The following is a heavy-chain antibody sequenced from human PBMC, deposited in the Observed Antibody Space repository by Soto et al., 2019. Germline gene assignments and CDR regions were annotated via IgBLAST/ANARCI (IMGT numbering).Heavy chain of an antibody. CDR2: INYSGST. V-gene: IGHV4-59*01. CDR3: ARYPRDGYNYGSFDI. Sequence: KPSETLSLTCTVSGGSISSYYWSWIRQPPGKGLEWIGYINYSGSTNYNLSLKSRVTISVDTSKNQFSLKLISVTAADTAVYYCARYPRDGYNYGSFDIWGQGTMVTVSS. CDR1: GGSISSYY. J-gene: IGHJ3*02. D-gene: IGHD5-12*01.